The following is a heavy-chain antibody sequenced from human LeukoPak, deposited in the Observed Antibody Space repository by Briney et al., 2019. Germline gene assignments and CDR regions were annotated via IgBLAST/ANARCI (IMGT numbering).Heavy chain of an antibody. Sequence: ASVTVSFKASGYTFTIYGISWVRQAPGQGLEWMGWISAYNGNTNYAQKLQGRVTMTTDTSTSTAYMELRSLRSDDTAVYYCARGETTYYFDYWGQGTLVTVSS. CDR2: ISAYNGNT. CDR3: ARGETTYYFDY. CDR1: GYTFTIYG. V-gene: IGHV1-18*01. J-gene: IGHJ4*02. D-gene: IGHD1-7*01.